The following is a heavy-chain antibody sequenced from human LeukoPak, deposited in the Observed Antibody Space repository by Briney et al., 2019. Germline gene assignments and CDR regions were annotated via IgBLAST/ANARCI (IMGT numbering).Heavy chain of an antibody. V-gene: IGHV4-39*01. CDR1: GGSISRSSYY. D-gene: IGHD3-10*01. J-gene: IGHJ4*02. CDR2: IYYNGST. CDR3: ASRPITMVRGVTNDY. Sequence: PSETLSLTCTVSGGSISRSSYYWGWIRQPPGKGLEWIGSIYYNGSTYYNPSLKSRVTISVDTFKNQFSLKLSSVTAADTAVFYCASRPITMVRGVTNDYWGQGTLVTVSS.